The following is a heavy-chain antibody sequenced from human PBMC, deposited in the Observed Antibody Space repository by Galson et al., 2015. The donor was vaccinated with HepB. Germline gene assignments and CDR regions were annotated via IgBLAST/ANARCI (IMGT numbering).Heavy chain of an antibody. CDR2: IYHSGST. V-gene: IGHV4-30-2*01. J-gene: IGHJ6*02. CDR1: GGSISSGGYS. D-gene: IGHD3-10*01. Sequence: TLSLTCAVSGGSISSGGYSWSWIRQPPGKGLEWIGYIYHSGSTYYNPSLKSRVTISVDRSKNQFSLKLSSVTAADTAVYYCARDPGGGYYYYYGMDVWGQGTTVTVSS. CDR3: ARDPGGGYYYYYGMDV.